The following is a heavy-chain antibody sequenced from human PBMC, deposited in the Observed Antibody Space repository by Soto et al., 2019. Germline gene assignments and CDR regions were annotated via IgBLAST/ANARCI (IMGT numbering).Heavy chain of an antibody. CDR1: GYTFNSYY. Sequence: GASVKLSCKASGYTFNSYYMHWLRQSPRQGLEWMGIINPSGGSTSYAQKFQGRVTMTRDTSTSTVYMELSSLRSEDTAVYYCARAGHCSSTSCYFWGHVLYNWFDPWGQGTLVTVSS. D-gene: IGHD2-2*01. CDR2: INPSGGST. V-gene: IGHV1-46*02. CDR3: ARAGHCSSTSCYFWGHVLYNWFDP. J-gene: IGHJ5*02.